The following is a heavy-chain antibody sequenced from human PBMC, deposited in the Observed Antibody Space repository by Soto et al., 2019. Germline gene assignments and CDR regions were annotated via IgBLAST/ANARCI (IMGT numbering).Heavy chain of an antibody. CDR2: ISGSGGST. V-gene: IGHV3-23*01. D-gene: IGHD1-1*01. Sequence: GGSLRLSCAASGFTFSSYAMSWVRQAPGKGLEWVSAISGSGGSTYYADSVKGRFTISRDNSKNTLYLQMNSLRAEDTAVYYCAKGTTGSYYYYYYMDVWGKGTTVTVSS. CDR3: AKGTTGSYYYYYYMDV. CDR1: GFTFSSYA. J-gene: IGHJ6*03.